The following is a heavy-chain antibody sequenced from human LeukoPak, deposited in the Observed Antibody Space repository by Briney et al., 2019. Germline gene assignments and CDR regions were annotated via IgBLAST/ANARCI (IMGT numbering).Heavy chain of an antibody. CDR2: IYYSGST. Sequence: SETLPLTCTVSGGSVSSGSYYWSWIRQPPGKGLEWIGYIYYSGSTNYNPSLKSRVTISVDTSKNQFSLKLSSVTAADTAVYYCASMPGSGSYYDPQNWFDPWGQGTLVTVSS. CDR3: ASMPGSGSYYDPQNWFDP. CDR1: GGSVSSGSYY. V-gene: IGHV4-61*01. J-gene: IGHJ5*02. D-gene: IGHD3-10*01.